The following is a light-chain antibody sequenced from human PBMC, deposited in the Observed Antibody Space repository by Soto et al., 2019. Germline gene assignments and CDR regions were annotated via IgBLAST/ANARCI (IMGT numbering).Light chain of an antibody. CDR2: TTN. Sequence: QSVLTQPHSASETPGQRVTIPCSGSSSNIGTSSVHWFQQLPGTAPTLLISTTNQRPSGVPERFSGSKSGTSASLAISGLQSEDEADYYCAAWDDSLNGHVFGTGTKVTVL. V-gene: IGLV1-44*01. CDR3: AAWDDSLNGHV. CDR1: SSNIGTSS. J-gene: IGLJ1*01.